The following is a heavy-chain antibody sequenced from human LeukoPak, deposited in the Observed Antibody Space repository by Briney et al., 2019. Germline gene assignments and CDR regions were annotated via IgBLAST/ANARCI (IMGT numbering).Heavy chain of an antibody. CDR3: AKAYSSVTPIFDY. CDR2: IRYDGSNK. Sequence: GGSLRLSCAASGFTFSSYGMHWVRQAPGKGLEWVAFIRYDGSNKYYADSVKGRFTIFRDNSKNTLYLQMNSLRAEDTAVYYCAKAYSSVTPIFDYWGQGTLVTVSS. D-gene: IGHD4-17*01. V-gene: IGHV3-30*02. J-gene: IGHJ4*02. CDR1: GFTFSSYG.